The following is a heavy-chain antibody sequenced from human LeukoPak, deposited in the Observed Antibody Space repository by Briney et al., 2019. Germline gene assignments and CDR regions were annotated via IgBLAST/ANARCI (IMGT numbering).Heavy chain of an antibody. CDR3: ARRAGGYSHPYDY. V-gene: IGHV3-53*01. Sequence: GGSLRLSCAASGFTFSSYALHWVRQAPGKGLEWVSLIYSGGTTYYADSVKGRFTISRDNSKNTLYLQMNSLRAEDTAVYYCARRAGGYSHPYDYWGQGILVTVSS. D-gene: IGHD4-23*01. CDR1: GFTFSSYA. CDR2: IYSGGTT. J-gene: IGHJ4*02.